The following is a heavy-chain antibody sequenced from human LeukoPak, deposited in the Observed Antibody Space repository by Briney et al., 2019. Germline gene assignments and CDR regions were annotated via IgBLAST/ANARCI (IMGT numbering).Heavy chain of an antibody. CDR2: IVVGSGNT. CDR1: GFTFTSSA. Sequence: SVKVSCKASGFTFTSSAAQWVRQARGQRLEWIGWIVVGSGNTNYAQKFQERVTITRGMSTSTAYMELSSLRSEDTAVYYCAADLTAAGTGDGYWGQGTLVTVSS. D-gene: IGHD6-13*01. CDR3: AADLTAAGTGDGY. J-gene: IGHJ4*02. V-gene: IGHV1-58*01.